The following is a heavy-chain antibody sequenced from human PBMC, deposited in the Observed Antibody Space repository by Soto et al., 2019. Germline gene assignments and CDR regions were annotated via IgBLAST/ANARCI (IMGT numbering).Heavy chain of an antibody. Sequence: GGSLRLSCAASGFTFSSYWMSWVLQAPWKGLEWVANIKQDGSEKYYVDSVKGRFTISRDNAKNSLYLQMNSLRAEDTAVYYCARRAGDSSGYYQYYFDYWGQGTLVTVSS. CDR3: ARRAGDSSGYYQYYFDY. CDR2: IKQDGSEK. J-gene: IGHJ4*02. D-gene: IGHD3-22*01. CDR1: GFTFSSYW. V-gene: IGHV3-7*05.